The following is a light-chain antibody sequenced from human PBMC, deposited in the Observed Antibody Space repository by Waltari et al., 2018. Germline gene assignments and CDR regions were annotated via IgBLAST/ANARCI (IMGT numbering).Light chain of an antibody. J-gene: IGLJ2*01. V-gene: IGLV1-51*02. CDR3: GTWDSSLSVVV. Sequence: QPVLTQPPSVSAAAGQKVTISCSGSSSNVGGNYVAWYQHLPRTAPRLLIYENKIRPSGIPDGFSGSKSGTSATLGITGLQTGDEADYYCGTWDSSLSVVVFGGGTKLTVL. CDR1: SSNVGGNY. CDR2: ENK.